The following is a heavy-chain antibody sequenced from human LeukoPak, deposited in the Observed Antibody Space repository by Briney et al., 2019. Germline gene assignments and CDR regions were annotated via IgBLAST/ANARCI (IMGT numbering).Heavy chain of an antibody. J-gene: IGHJ4*02. D-gene: IGHD6-13*01. CDR3: ARSRPHSSTWYSDY. Sequence: PSETLSLTCTVSGDSITSGSYYWTWIRQPAGKGLEWIGRVSTSGTTNYNPSLKSRLTISADTSKNQFSLKLSSVTAADTAVYFCARSRPHSSTWYSDYWGQGTLVTVSS. CDR1: GDSITSGSYY. CDR2: VSTSGTT. V-gene: IGHV4-61*02.